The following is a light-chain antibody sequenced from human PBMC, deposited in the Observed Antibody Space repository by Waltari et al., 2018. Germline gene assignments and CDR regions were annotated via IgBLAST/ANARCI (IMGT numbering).Light chain of an antibody. CDR1: QRVLSSSNNKNN. J-gene: IGKJ3*01. Sequence: DIVMTQPPDSLAVSLGERATINCRSSQRVLSSSNNKNNLAWYQPKPGQPPKLLIYWASTRESGVPDRFSGSGSGTDFTLTISSLQAEDVAVYFCQQYFSTPVTFGPGTKVDIK. CDR3: QQYFSTPVT. V-gene: IGKV4-1*01. CDR2: WAS.